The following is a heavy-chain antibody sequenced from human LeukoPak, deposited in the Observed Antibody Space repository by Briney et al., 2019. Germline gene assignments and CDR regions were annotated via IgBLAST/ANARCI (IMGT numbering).Heavy chain of an antibody. CDR3: ARDELRYYYYMDV. CDR2: IWYDGSNK. V-gene: IGHV3-33*08. J-gene: IGHJ6*03. Sequence: GGSLRLSCAASGFTFSSYGMHWVRQAPGKGLEGVAVIWYDGSNKYYADSVKGRFTISRDNSKNTLYLQMNSLRAEDTAVYYRARDELRYYYYMDVWGKGTTVTVSS. CDR1: GFTFSSYG.